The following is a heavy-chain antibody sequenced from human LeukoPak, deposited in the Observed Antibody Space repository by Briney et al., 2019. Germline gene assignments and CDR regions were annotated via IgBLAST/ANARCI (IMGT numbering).Heavy chain of an antibody. CDR2: KKQVGSKK. D-gene: IGHD6-19*01. CDR3: ARLTRVAMAGSYGYHSLDV. Sequence: GGPLGLSCAASGFTFRGFWMSWVRQPPGRGLEWVATKKQVGSKKEYVDSVKGRFTISRDNAKNSLYLQMDSLRADDTAVYYCARLTRVAMAGSYGYHSLDVWGQGTTVTVSS. CDR1: GFTFRGFW. J-gene: IGHJ6*02. V-gene: IGHV3-7*03.